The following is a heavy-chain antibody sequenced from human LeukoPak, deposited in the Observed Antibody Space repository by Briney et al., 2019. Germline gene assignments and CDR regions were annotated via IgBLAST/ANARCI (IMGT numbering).Heavy chain of an antibody. D-gene: IGHD1-26*01. CDR3: ATTHRTLPDYYYYYGMDV. J-gene: IGHJ6*02. V-gene: IGHV1-24*01. CDR2: FDPEDGET. Sequence: ASVKVSCKVSGYTLTELSMHWVRQAPGKGLEWTGGFDPEDGETIYAQKFQGRVTMTEDTSTDTAYMELSSLRSEDTAVYYCATTHRTLPDYYYYYGMDVWGQGTTVTVSS. CDR1: GYTLTELS.